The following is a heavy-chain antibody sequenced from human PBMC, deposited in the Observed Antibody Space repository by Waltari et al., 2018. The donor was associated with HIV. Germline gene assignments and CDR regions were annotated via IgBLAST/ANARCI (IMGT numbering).Heavy chain of an antibody. CDR3: TSGGLYYDFWSGDPGY. J-gene: IGHJ4*02. V-gene: IGHV3-49*03. D-gene: IGHD3-3*01. Sequence: EVRLVESGGGLVQPGRSLRLSCPAPGFTFGDSVMSWFRQAPGKGLELVGFIRSRAYGGTTEDAASVKVRFTIARDESKSSADLQRTSLKTVDTAVYYCTSGGLYYDFWSGDPGYWGQGTLVTVSS. CDR1: GFTFGDSV. CDR2: IRSRAYGGTT.